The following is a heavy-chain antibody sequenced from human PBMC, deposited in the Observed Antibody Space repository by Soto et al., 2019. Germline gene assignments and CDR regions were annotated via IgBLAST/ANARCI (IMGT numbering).Heavy chain of an antibody. D-gene: IGHD3-10*01. CDR3: ARLHTEMVPRGVRHQYYFDY. V-gene: IGHV4-59*01. J-gene: IGHJ4*02. CDR2: IHYTGKT. CDR1: GGFISPYY. Sequence: LSLTCTVSGGFISPYYWSWIRQPPGKGLDWIGYIHYTGKTSYNPSLKSRVTISVDTSQSQFSLKLSSVTAADTAVYYCARLHTEMVPRGVRHQYYFDYWGQGSLVTVS.